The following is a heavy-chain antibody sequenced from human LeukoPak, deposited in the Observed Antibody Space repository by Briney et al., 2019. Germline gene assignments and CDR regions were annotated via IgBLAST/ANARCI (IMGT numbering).Heavy chain of an antibody. V-gene: IGHV3-21*01. J-gene: IGHJ4*02. Sequence: GGSLRLSCAASGFTFSSYSMNWVRQAPGKGLEWVSSISSSSSYIYYADSVKGRFTISRDNARNSLYLQMSSLRAEDTAVYYCASQGSGYDSPVDHWGQGTLVTVSS. CDR3: ASQGSGYDSPVDH. CDR1: GFTFSSYS. D-gene: IGHD5-12*01. CDR2: ISSSSSYI.